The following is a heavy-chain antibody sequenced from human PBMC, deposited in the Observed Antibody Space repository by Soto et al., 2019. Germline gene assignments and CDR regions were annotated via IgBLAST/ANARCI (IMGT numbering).Heavy chain of an antibody. Sequence: QVQLQESGPGLVKPSETLSLTCTVSGGSVSSGSYYWSWIRQPPGKGLEWIGYINYSGSTKYNPSLKSRATLSVDTSKNQFSLKLISVTAADTAVYYCARKTSPPTTTYTWFDPWGQGTLVTVSS. J-gene: IGHJ5*02. D-gene: IGHD5-12*01. CDR1: GGSVSSGSYY. CDR2: INYSGST. CDR3: ARKTSPPTTTYTWFDP. V-gene: IGHV4-61*01.